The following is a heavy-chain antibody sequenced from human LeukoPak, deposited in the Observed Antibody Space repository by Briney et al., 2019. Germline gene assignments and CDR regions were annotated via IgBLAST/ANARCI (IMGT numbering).Heavy chain of an antibody. V-gene: IGHV3-30*02. D-gene: IGHD3-22*01. CDR3: ARAIDKGTGYYMDY. Sequence: PGGSLRLSCAASAFTFRDHGMNWVRQSTGKGLEWVAFILYDGSNKFYADSVKGRFAISRDNSEYTLSLQMNSLRAEDTATYYCARAIDKGTGYYMDYWGQGTLVIVSS. J-gene: IGHJ4*02. CDR2: ILYDGSNK. CDR1: AFTFRDHG.